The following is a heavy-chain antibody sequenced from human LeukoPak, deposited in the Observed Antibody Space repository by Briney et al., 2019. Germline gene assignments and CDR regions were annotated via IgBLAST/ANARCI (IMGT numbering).Heavy chain of an antibody. CDR1: GFTFSSYS. CDR2: INQDGSDE. J-gene: IGHJ4*02. Sequence: GGSLRLSCAASGFTFSSYSMSWVRHTPGKGLEWVANINQDGSDEYYVDSVKGRFTISRDNAKTSLYLQMSSLRAEDTAVYYCARRLVGTPDYFDYWGQGTLVTVSS. D-gene: IGHD4-23*01. V-gene: IGHV3-7*01. CDR3: ARRLVGTPDYFDY.